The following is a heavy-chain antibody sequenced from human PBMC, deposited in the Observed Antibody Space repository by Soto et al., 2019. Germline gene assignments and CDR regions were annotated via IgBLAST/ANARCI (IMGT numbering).Heavy chain of an antibody. D-gene: IGHD4-17*01. J-gene: IGHJ4*02. V-gene: IGHV4-34*01. CDR1: GGSFSGYY. CDR3: ARVKTTEIYYFDY. CDR2: INHSGST. Sequence: SETLSLTCAVYGGSFSGYYWSWIRQPPGKGLEWIGEINHSGSTNYNPSLKSRVTISVDTSKNQFPLKLSSVTAADTAVYYCARVKTTEIYYFDYWGQGTLVTVSS.